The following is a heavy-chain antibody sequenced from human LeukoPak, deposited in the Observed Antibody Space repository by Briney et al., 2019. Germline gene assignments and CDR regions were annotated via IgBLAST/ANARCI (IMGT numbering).Heavy chain of an antibody. D-gene: IGHD3-9*01. Sequence: GGSLRLSCAASGFTFSDYYMSWIRQAPGKGREGGSYISSSGSTIYYADSVKGRFTISRDNAKNSLYLQMHSLRAEDTAVYYCARDRALTHTDYWGQGTLVTVSS. CDR2: ISSSGSTI. J-gene: IGHJ4*02. CDR1: GFTFSDYY. V-gene: IGHV3-11*04. CDR3: ARDRALTHTDY.